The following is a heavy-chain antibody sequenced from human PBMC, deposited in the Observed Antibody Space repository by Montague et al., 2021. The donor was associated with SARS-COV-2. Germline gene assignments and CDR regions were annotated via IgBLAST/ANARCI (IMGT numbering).Heavy chain of an antibody. J-gene: IGHJ4*02. CDR1: GFTFSNYW. V-gene: IGHV3-74*01. CDR3: ASDSRYSGYEADY. CDR2: INSDGSSI. Sequence: SLRLSCAASGFTFSNYWMHWVRQAPGKGLVWVSRINSDGSSITYADSVKGRFTISRDNAKNTVYLQMNSLRAEDSAVYYCASDSRYSGYEADYWGQGTLATVSS. D-gene: IGHD5-12*01.